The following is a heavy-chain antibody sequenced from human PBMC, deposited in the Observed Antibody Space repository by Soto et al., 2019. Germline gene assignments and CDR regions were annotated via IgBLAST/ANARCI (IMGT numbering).Heavy chain of an antibody. CDR1: GYTFTSYY. D-gene: IGHD2-2*01. CDR3: ARDIPFWASTSFSPYGLEV. Sequence: ASVKVSCKASGYTFTSYYMHWVPQAPGQGLEWMGILNPSGGSTSYAQKFQGRVTMTRDTSTSTVYMELSSLRSEDTAVYYCARDIPFWASTSFSPYGLEVWGQGTTVTVSS. CDR2: LNPSGGST. J-gene: IGHJ6*02. V-gene: IGHV1-46*01.